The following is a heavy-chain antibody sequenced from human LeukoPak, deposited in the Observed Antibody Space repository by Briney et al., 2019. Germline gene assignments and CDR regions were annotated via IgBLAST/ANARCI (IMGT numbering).Heavy chain of an antibody. V-gene: IGHV1-3*01. Sequence: ASVKVSCKASGGTFSSYAISWVRQAPGQGLEWMGWIDAGNGNIKFSQKFQGRVTFTRDTSANTVYMELNGLRSEDTAVYYCAGDYHASGSYSRWGQGTLVTVSS. CDR3: AGDYHASGSYSR. CDR1: GGTFSSYA. D-gene: IGHD3-10*01. J-gene: IGHJ4*02. CDR2: IDAGNGNI.